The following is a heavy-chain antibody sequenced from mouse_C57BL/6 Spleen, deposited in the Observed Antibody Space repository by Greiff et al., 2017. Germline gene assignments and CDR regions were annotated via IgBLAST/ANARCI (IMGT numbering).Heavy chain of an antibody. J-gene: IGHJ4*01. CDR2: IHPNSGST. CDR3: ARRDGIYAMDY. V-gene: IGHV1-64*01. Sequence: QVQLQQPGAELVKPGASVKLSCKASGYTFTSYWMHWVKQRPGQGLEWIGMIHPNSGSTNYNEKFKSKATLTVDKSSSTAYMQLSSLTSEDSAVYYCARRDGIYAMDYWGQGTSVTVSS. CDR1: GYTFTSYW. D-gene: IGHD2-13*01.